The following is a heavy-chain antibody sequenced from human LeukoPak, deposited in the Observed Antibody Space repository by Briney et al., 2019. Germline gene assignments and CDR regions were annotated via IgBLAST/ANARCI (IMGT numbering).Heavy chain of an antibody. Sequence: GASVKVSCKASGYTFTSYYMHWVRQASGQGLEWMGIINPSGGSTNYAQKFQGRVTMTRDTSTSTVYMELSSLRSEDTAVYYCAAVGLIKPEYYDRSGYYYRRVLSPLDYWGQGTQVTVSS. V-gene: IGHV1-46*01. CDR3: AAVGLIKPEYYDRSGYYYRRVLSPLDY. D-gene: IGHD3-22*01. CDR1: GYTFTSYY. CDR2: INPSGGST. J-gene: IGHJ4*02.